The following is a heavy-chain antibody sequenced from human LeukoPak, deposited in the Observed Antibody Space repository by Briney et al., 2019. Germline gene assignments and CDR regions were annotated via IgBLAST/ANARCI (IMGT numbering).Heavy chain of an antibody. J-gene: IGHJ4*02. CDR3: ARVALWFGVLTHYFDY. CDR2: IYTSGST. Sequence: PSETLSLTCTVSGGSISSYYWSWIRQPAGKGLEWIGRIYTSGSTNYNPSLKSRVTMSVDTSKNQFSLKLSSVTAADTAVYYCARVALWFGVLTHYFDYWGQGTLVTVSS. V-gene: IGHV4-4*07. D-gene: IGHD3-10*01. CDR1: GGSISSYY.